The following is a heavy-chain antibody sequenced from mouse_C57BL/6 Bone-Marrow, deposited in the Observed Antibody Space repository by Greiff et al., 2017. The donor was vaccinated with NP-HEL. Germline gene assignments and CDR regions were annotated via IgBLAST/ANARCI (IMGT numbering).Heavy chain of an antibody. V-gene: IGHV1-50*01. CDR2: IDPSDSYT. CDR3: ARRNWAFAY. J-gene: IGHJ3*01. CDR1: GYTFTSYW. Sequence: VKLQQPGAELVKPGASVKLSCKASGYTFTSYWMQWVKQRPGQGLEWIGEIDPSDSYTNYNQKFKGKATLTVDTSSSTAYMQLSSLTSEDSAVYYCARRNWAFAYWGQGTLVTVSA. D-gene: IGHD4-1*01.